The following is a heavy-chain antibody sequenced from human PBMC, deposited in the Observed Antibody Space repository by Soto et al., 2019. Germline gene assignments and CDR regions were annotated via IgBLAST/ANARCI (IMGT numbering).Heavy chain of an antibody. CDR2: ISSSDSII. D-gene: IGHD3-22*01. V-gene: IGHV3-11*01. CDR1: GFTFSDYY. Sequence: GGSLRLSCAASGFTFSDYYMSWIRQAPGKGLEWVSYISSSDSIIYYADSVKGRFTISRDNAKNSLYLQMNSLRAEDTAVYYCARDLGYYDSSGYFDYWGQGTLVTGLL. CDR3: ARDLGYYDSSGYFDY. J-gene: IGHJ4*02.